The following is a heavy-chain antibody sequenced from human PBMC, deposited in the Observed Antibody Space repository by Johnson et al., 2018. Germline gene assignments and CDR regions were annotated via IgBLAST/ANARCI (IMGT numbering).Heavy chain of an antibody. J-gene: IGHJ6*03. Sequence: QVQLVQAGGGVVQAGRSRRLPCAASGFTFNNYGLHWVRQDPGKGLEWVAVLAYEGSNTYYADSVKGRFTISRDNSKNTLYLQMNSLRPEEKAVYYCARNYYYMDVWGKGTTVTVSS. V-gene: IGHV3-30*03. CDR2: LAYEGSNT. CDR1: GFTFNNYG. CDR3: ARNYYYMDV.